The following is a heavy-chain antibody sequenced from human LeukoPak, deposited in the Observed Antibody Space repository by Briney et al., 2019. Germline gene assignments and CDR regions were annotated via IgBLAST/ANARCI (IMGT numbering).Heavy chain of an antibody. CDR1: GFIFSNAW. V-gene: IGHV3-15*01. J-gene: IGHJ4*02. D-gene: IGHD2-2*01. Sequence: GGSLRLSCATSGFIFSNAWLSWVRQVPGKGLEWVARIKSKTDGETIDYAAPVKGRFTISRDDSENTLYLEMNSLRAEDTAVYYCARDRPDTRTIDYWGQGTLVTVSS. CDR2: IKSKTDGETI. CDR3: ARDRPDTRTIDY.